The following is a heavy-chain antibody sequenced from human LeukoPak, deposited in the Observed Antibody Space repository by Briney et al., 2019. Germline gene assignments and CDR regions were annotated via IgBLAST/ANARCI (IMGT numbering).Heavy chain of an antibody. CDR2: INPSGGST. D-gene: IGHD6-19*01. J-gene: IGHJ4*02. CDR3: ARTRLVSGWFFDY. CDR1: GYTFTSYY. Sequence: ASVKVSCKASGYTFTSYYMHWVRQAPGQGLEWMGIINPSGGSTSYAQKFQGRVTMTRDMSTSTGCMELSSLRSEDTAVYYCARTRLVSGWFFDYWGQGTLVTVFS. V-gene: IGHV1-46*01.